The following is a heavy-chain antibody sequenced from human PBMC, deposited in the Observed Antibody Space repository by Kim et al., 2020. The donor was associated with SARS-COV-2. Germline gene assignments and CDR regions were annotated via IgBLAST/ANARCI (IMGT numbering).Heavy chain of an antibody. CDR1: GFTFSSYA. CDR3: ARPDGYSYGSRFDY. V-gene: IGHV3-30-3*01. Sequence: GGSLRLSCAASGFTFSSYAMHWVRQAPGKGLEWVAVISYDGSNKYYADSVKGRFTISRDNSKNTLYLQMNSLRDEDTAVYYCARPDGYSYGSRFDYLVPG. J-gene: IGHJ4*02. D-gene: IGHD5-18*01. CDR2: ISYDGSNK.